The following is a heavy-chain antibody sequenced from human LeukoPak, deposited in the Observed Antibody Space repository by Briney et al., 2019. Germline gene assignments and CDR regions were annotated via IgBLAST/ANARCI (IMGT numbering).Heavy chain of an antibody. J-gene: IGHJ3*02. CDR2: IHYSGGA. CDR1: GGSVTTYH. V-gene: IGHV4-59*02. Sequence: PSETLSLTCAVSGGSVTTYHWTWIRQPPGKGLEWIGHIHYSGGADYNPSLKSRVSMSLDTSKNHFSLRLTSVTAADTGVYFCAGAEGAASHIWGQGTMVSVSS. CDR3: AGAEGAASHI. D-gene: IGHD3-16*01.